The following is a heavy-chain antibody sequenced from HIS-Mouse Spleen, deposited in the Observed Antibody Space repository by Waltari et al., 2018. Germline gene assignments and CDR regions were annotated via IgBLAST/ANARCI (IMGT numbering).Heavy chain of an antibody. CDR1: GFPFSSYG. CDR2: IWYDGSNK. Sequence: QVQLVASGGGVVQPGRSLRLSCPAYGFPFSSYGMPWVRQAPGKGLEWVAVIWYDGSNKYYADSVKGRFTISRDNSKNTLYLQMNSLRAEDTAVYYCAKDKHHAFDYWGQGTLVTVSS. CDR3: AKDKHHAFDY. V-gene: IGHV3-33*06. J-gene: IGHJ4*02.